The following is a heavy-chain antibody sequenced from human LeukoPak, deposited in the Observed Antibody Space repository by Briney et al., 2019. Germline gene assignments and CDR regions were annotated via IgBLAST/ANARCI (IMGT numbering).Heavy chain of an antibody. J-gene: IGHJ4*02. Sequence: SETLSLTCTVSGGSVSTYFWSWIRQPPGKGLEWIGYVYYSGTTNYNPSLKSRVTISGDTSKNQFSLKLSPVTAADTAVYYCARVVTRSLVGYWGQGTLVTVSS. D-gene: IGHD2-21*02. CDR3: ARVVTRSLVGY. CDR1: GGSVSTYF. V-gene: IGHV4-59*02. CDR2: VYYSGTT.